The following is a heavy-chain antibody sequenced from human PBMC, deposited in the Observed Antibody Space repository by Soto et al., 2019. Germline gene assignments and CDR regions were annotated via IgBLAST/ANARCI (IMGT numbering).Heavy chain of an antibody. V-gene: IGHV4-39*01. CDR1: GGSISSSDYY. J-gene: IGHJ6*02. CDR3: GRVSGPPYYAVDV. CDR2: IYYKGNT. D-gene: IGHD5-12*01. Sequence: QLRLQESGPGLVKPSETLSLTCTVSGGSISSSDYYWGWIRQPPGKGLEWIGSIYYKGNTYYKPSLRSRATISEDTSRSQFSLKLSSVTAADTGVYYCGRVSGPPYYAVDVWGQGTTVTVSS.